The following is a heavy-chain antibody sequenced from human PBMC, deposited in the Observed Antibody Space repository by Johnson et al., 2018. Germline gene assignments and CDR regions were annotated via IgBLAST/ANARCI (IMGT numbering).Heavy chain of an antibody. CDR1: GFTFSSYW. CDR2: INSAGSST. CDR3: VPTETAMAN. D-gene: IGHD5-18*01. J-gene: IGHJ3*01. Sequence: VQLQESGGGLVQPGGSLRLSSAASGFTFSSYWMHWVRQAPGTGLVWVSRINSAGSSTSYADSVKGRFTISRDNAKNTLYLQMNSLRAEDTAVYYCVPTETAMANWGQGTMVTVSS. V-gene: IGHV3-74*01.